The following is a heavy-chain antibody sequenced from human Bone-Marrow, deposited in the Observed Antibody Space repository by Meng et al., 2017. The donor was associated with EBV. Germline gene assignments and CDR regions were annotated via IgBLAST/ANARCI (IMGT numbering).Heavy chain of an antibody. D-gene: IGHD4-17*01. CDR3: VRGYDYGDYVDY. V-gene: IGHV4-39*07. Sequence: QLQESGPGLVKPSETLSLICTFSGASITTPNYYWGWIRQPPGKGLEWIGTFYSVTTTFYNPSLRSRLAISVDTSKNQFSLRLTSLTAADTAVYYCVRGYDYGDYVDYWGQGTLVTVSS. J-gene: IGHJ4*02. CDR1: GASITTPNYY. CDR2: FYSVTTT.